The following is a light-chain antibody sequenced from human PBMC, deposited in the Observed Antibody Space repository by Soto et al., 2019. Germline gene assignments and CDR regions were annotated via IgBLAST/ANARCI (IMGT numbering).Light chain of an antibody. CDR2: DVS. J-gene: IGLJ1*01. CDR3: CSYTRSGTLI. CDR1: SSDIGDYNY. Sequence: QSVLTQPTSVSGSPGQSITISCVGTSSDIGDYNYVSWYQQHPGKVPKVIIFDVSNRPSGVSYRFSGSKSGNTASLTVSGLQAEDEAHYYCCSYTRSGTLIFATGTKLTVL. V-gene: IGLV2-14*01.